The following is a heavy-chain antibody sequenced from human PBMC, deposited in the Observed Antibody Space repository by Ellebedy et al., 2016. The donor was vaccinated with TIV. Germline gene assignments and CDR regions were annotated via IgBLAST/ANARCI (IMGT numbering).Heavy chain of an antibody. CDR1: GVSITSHY. V-gene: IGHV4-59*11. CDR2: IYYTGST. Sequence: SETLSLXXTVSGVSITSHYWSWIRQPPGKGLERFGYIYYTGSTNYNPSLKSRVTISLDTSKNQFSLRLSSVTAADTAVYYCARDSNGGHPWGQGTLVTVSS. CDR3: ARDSNGGHP. J-gene: IGHJ4*02. D-gene: IGHD3-10*01.